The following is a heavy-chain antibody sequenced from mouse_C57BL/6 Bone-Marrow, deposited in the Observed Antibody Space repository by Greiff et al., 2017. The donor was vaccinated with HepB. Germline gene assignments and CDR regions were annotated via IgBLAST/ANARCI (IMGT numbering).Heavy chain of an antibody. Sequence: QVQLQQPGAELVRPGSSVKLSCKASGYTFTSYWMHWVKQRPIQGLEWIGNIDPSDSETHYNQKFKDKATLTVDKSSSTAYMQLSSLTSEDSAVYYCARWPPYSNYEYFDVWGTGTTVTVSS. V-gene: IGHV1-52*01. D-gene: IGHD2-5*01. J-gene: IGHJ1*03. CDR2: IDPSDSET. CDR1: GYTFTSYW. CDR3: ARWPPYSNYEYFDV.